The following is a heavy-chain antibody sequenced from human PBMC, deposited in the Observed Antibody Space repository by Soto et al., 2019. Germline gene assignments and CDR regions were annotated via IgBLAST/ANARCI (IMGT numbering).Heavy chain of an antibody. V-gene: IGHV3-7*01. Sequence: GGSLRLSCAASGFTFSSYWMSWVRQAPGKGLEWVANIKQGGSEKYYVDSVKGRFTISRDNAKNSLYLQMNSLRAEDTAVYYCARDRDDFWSGYLYYYYYMDVWGKGTTVTVSS. CDR1: GFTFSSYW. D-gene: IGHD3-3*01. CDR2: IKQGGSEK. J-gene: IGHJ6*03. CDR3: ARDRDDFWSGYLYYYYYMDV.